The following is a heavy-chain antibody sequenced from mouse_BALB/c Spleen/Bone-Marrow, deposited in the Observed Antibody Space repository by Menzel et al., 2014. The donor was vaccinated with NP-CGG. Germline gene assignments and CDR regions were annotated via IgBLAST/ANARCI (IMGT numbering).Heavy chain of an antibody. V-gene: IGHV5-6*01. J-gene: IGHJ3*01. CDR3: AFITAIAY. Sequence: EVMLVESGGDLVEPGGSLKLSCAASGFTFSSYGMSWVRQTPDKRLEWVATVGGGDSYTYYPDFVKGRFTISRDIAKNTLYLHMSSLKSEDTAMYYCAFITAIAYWGQGTLVTVSA. CDR2: VGGGDSYT. D-gene: IGHD1-1*01. CDR1: GFTFSSYG.